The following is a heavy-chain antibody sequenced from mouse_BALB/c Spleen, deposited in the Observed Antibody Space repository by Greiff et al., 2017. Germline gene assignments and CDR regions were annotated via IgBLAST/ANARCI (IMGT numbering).Heavy chain of an antibody. CDR2: ISSGSSTI. V-gene: IGHV5-17*02. Sequence: EVQLQESGGGLVQPGGSRKLSCAASGFTFSSFGMHWVRQAPEKGLEWVAYISSGSSTIYYADTVKGRFTISRDNPKNTLFLQMTSLRSEDTAMYYCARRVNWGFDYWGQGTTLTVSS. CDR1: GFTFSSFG. D-gene: IGHD4-1*02. CDR3: ARRVNWGFDY. J-gene: IGHJ2*01.